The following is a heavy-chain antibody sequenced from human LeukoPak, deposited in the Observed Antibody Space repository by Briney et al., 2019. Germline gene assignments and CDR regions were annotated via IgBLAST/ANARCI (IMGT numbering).Heavy chain of an antibody. CDR2: IYHSGST. CDR3: ARGTYSSGLGY. CDR1: GYSISSGYY. V-gene: IGHV4-38-2*02. Sequence: PSETLSLTCTVSGYSISSGYYWGWIRQPPGKGLEWIGSIYHSGSTYYNPSLKSRVTIPVDTSKNQFSLKLSSVTAADTAVYYCARGTYSSGLGYWGQGTLVTVSS. D-gene: IGHD6-19*01. J-gene: IGHJ4*02.